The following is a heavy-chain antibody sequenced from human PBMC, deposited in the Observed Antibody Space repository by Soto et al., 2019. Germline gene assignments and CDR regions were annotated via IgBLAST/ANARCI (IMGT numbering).Heavy chain of an antibody. D-gene: IGHD2-15*01. CDR3: ANDRIRRAEDGMYG. CDR2: ISYDGSNK. Sequence: PGGSLRLSCSASGFTFSSYGMHWVRQAPGKGLEWVAVISYDGSNKYYADSVKGRFTISRDNSKNTLYLQMNSLRAEDTAVYYCANDRIRRAEDGMYGWGQGATVTV. CDR1: GFTFSSYG. J-gene: IGHJ6*01. V-gene: IGHV3-30*18.